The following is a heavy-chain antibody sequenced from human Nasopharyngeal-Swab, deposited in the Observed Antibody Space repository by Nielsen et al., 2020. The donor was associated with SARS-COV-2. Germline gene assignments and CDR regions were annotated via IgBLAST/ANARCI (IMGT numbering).Heavy chain of an antibody. CDR2: ISGSGGSA. J-gene: IGHJ4*02. V-gene: IGHV3-23*01. CDR3: AKDPSAVAGTGWDY. D-gene: IGHD6-19*01. CDR1: GFTFSSYA. Sequence: GGSLRLSCAASGFTFSSYAMSWVRQAPGKGLEWVSAISGSGGSAYYADSVKGRFTISRDNSKNTLYLQMNSLRAEDTAVYYCAKDPSAVAGTGWDYWGQGTLVTVSS.